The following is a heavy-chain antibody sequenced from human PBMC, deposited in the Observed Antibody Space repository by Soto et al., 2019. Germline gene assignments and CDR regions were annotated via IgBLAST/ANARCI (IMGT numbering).Heavy chain of an antibody. CDR2: ISDSGSRM. Sequence: EVQLVESGGGLVQPGGSLRLSCVVSGFTLGAYSMNWVRQAPGKGLEWVSYISDSGSRMYCADSVKGRFTISRDSARNSLFLQMNSLRAEDTAVYYCAPQGVGATGYLYWGQGTLVTVSS. V-gene: IGHV3-48*01. CDR1: GFTLGAYS. D-gene: IGHD1-26*01. CDR3: APQGVGATGYLY. J-gene: IGHJ4*02.